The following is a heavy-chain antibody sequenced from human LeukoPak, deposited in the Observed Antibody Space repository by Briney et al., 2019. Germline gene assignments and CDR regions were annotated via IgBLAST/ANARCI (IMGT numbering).Heavy chain of an antibody. CDR2: INSDGSST. Sequence: GGSLRLSCAASGFTFSSYWMHWVRQAPGKGLVWVSRINSDGSSTSYADSVKGRFTISRDNAKNTLYVQMNSLGAEDTAVYYCARAYYYDSSGYTDAFGIWGQGTMVTVSS. J-gene: IGHJ3*02. CDR1: GFTFSSYW. CDR3: ARAYYYDSSGYTDAFGI. D-gene: IGHD3-22*01. V-gene: IGHV3-74*01.